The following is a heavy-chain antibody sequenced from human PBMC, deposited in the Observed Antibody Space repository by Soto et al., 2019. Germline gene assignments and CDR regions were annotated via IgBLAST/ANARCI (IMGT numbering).Heavy chain of an antibody. J-gene: IGHJ6*02. CDR2: IYHSGST. D-gene: IGHD3-16*02. V-gene: IGHV4-4*02. CDR1: GGSIISSNC. CDR3: ASWGPYVWGSYRGSRSAYGMDV. Sequence: SETLSLTCAVSGGSIISSNCLILFRHPPGKVLEWIGEIYHSGSTNYNPSLKSRVTISVDKSKNQFSLKLSSVTAADTAVYYCASWGPYVWGSYRGSRSAYGMDVWGQGTTVTVSS.